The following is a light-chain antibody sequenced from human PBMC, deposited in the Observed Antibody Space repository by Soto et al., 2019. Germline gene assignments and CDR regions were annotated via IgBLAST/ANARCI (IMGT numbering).Light chain of an antibody. CDR3: NSYTSSSTYVFGTDV. CDR1: SSDIGDYNY. Sequence: QSVLTQPASVSGSPGQSITISCTGTSSDIGDYNYVSWYRQRPGKAPKPMIYEVSNRPSGVSNRFSGSKSGNTASLTISGLQAEDEADYYCNSYTSSSTYVFGTDVFGTGTKVTVL. J-gene: IGLJ1*01. CDR2: EVS. V-gene: IGLV2-14*01.